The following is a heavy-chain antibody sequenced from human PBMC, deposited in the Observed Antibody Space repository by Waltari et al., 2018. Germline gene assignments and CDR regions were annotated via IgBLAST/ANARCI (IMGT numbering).Heavy chain of an antibody. CDR2: INHSGST. CDR1: GGSFSGYY. J-gene: IGHJ4*02. V-gene: IGHV4-34*01. CDR3: ARENVGQQLGDDY. Sequence: QVQLQQWGAGLLKPSETLSLTCPVYGGSFSGYYWSWIRQPPGKGLEWIGEINHSGSTNYNPSLKSRVTISVDTSKNQFSLKLSSVTAADTAVYYCARENVGQQLGDDYWGQGTLVTVSS. D-gene: IGHD6-13*01.